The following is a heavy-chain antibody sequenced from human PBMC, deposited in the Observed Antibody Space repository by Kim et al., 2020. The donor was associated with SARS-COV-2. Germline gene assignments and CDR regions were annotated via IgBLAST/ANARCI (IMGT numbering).Heavy chain of an antibody. J-gene: IGHJ5*02. CDR2: IYPGDSDT. Sequence: GESLKISCKGSGYSFTSYWIGWVRQMPGKGLEWMGIIYPGDSDTRYSPSFQGQVTISADKSISTAYLQWSSLKASDTAMYYCARRTGVRGVINNWFDPWDQGPLVTVSS. D-gene: IGHD3-10*01. V-gene: IGHV5-51*01. CDR1: GYSFTSYW. CDR3: ARRTGVRGVINNWFDP.